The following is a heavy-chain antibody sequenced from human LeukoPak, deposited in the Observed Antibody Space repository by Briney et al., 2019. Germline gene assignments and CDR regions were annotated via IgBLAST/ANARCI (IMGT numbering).Heavy chain of an antibody. V-gene: IGHV1-2*06. CDR3: ARVGDSGSYYEDAFDI. J-gene: IGHJ3*02. Sequence: ASVKVSCKASGYTFTGYYMHWVRQAPGQGLEWMGRINPNRGGTNYAQKFQGRVTMTRDTSISTAYMELSRLRSDDTAVYYCARVGDSGSYYEDAFDIWGQGTMVTVSS. CDR1: GYTFTGYY. CDR2: INPNRGGT. D-gene: IGHD1-26*01.